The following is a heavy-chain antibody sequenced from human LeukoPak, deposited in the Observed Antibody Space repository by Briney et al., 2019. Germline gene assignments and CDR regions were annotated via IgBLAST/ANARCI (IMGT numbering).Heavy chain of an antibody. CDR2: ISSSSSYM. CDR3: AKARNRGYSYGRTRYYYYGMDV. Sequence: GGSLRLSCAASGFTFSSYSMNWVRQAPGKGLEWVSSISSSSSYMYYADSVKGRFTISRDNSKNTLYLQMNSLRAEDTAVYYCAKARNRGYSYGRTRYYYYGMDVWGQGTTVTVSS. J-gene: IGHJ6*02. V-gene: IGHV3-21*01. CDR1: GFTFSSYS. D-gene: IGHD5-18*01.